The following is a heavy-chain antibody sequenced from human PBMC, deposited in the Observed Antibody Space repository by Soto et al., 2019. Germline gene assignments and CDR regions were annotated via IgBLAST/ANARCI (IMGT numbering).Heavy chain of an antibody. J-gene: IGHJ6*02. CDR2: IYPGDSDT. CDR3: PTQSLAAGRPFSCYYGIHV. V-gene: IGHV5-51*01. Sequence: GESLKISCKGSGYSFTSYWIGWVRQMPGKGLEWMGIIYPGDSDTRYSPSFQGQVTISADESISTAYLQWSSLKASDTAMYYCPTQSLAAGRPFSCYYGIHVWGQ. CDR1: GYSFTSYW. D-gene: IGHD6-13*01.